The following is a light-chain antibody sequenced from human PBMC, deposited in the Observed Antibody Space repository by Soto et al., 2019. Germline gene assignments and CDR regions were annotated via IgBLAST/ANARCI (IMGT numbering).Light chain of an antibody. J-gene: IGKJ1*01. CDR2: GAS. CDR3: QQYGSSPWT. V-gene: IGKV3-20*01. CDR1: QSVSSSY. Sequence: EILLTQSPVTLSLSPGERATLSCSASQSVSSSYLAWYQQKPGQAPRLLIYGASSRATGIPDRFSGSGSGTDFTLTISRLEPEDFAVYYCQQYGSSPWTFGQGTKVDIK.